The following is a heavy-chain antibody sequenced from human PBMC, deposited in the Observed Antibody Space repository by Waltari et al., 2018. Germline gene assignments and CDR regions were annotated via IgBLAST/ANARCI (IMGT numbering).Heavy chain of an antibody. Sequence: QVQLVQSGAEVKKPGASVKVSCKASGYTFTSYAMHWVRQAPGQRLEWMGWINAGNGNTKYSQEFQGRVTITRDTSASTAYMELSSLRSEDMAVYYCARGQSALPAAMGPNYYYMDVWGKGTTVTVSS. V-gene: IGHV1-3*03. D-gene: IGHD2-2*01. J-gene: IGHJ6*03. CDR3: ARGQSALPAAMGPNYYYMDV. CDR1: GYTFTSYA. CDR2: INAGNGNT.